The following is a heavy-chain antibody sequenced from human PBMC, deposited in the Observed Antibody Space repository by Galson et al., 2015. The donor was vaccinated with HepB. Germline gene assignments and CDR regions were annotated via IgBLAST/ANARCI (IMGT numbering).Heavy chain of an antibody. J-gene: IGHJ6*02. CDR1: TFIFSTYS. Sequence: SLRLSCAASTFIFSTYSMNWVRQAPGKGLEWVSYISSSSSTIYYADSVKGRFTISRDNAKNSLYLQMNSLGAEDTAVYYCARDAPGGYCSGGSCYTHYGMDVWGQGTTVTVSS. CDR2: ISSSSSTI. CDR3: ARDAPGGYCSGGSCYTHYGMDV. V-gene: IGHV3-48*04. D-gene: IGHD2-15*01.